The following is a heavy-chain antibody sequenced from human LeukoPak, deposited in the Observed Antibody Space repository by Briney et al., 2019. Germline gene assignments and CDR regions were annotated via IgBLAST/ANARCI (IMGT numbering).Heavy chain of an antibody. J-gene: IGHJ6*02. D-gene: IGHD3-3*01. CDR3: ARDSPTHYDFWSGYGMDV. V-gene: IGHV3-21*01. CDR1: GFTFSSYS. Sequence: KPGGSLRLSCAASGFTFSSYSMNWVRQAPGKGLEWVSSISSSSSYIYYADSVKGRFTISRDNAKNSLYLQMNSLRAEDTAVYYCARDSPTHYDFWSGYGMDVWGQGTTVTVSS. CDR2: ISSSSSYI.